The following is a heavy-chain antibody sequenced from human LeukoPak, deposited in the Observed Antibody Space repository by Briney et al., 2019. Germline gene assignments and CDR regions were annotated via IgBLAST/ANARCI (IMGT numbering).Heavy chain of an antibody. CDR2: IYTSGST. D-gene: IGHD5-12*01. CDR1: GGSISSGSYY. Sequence: SETLSLTCTVSGGSISSGSYYWSWIRQPAGKGLEWIGRIYTSGSTNYNPSLKSRVTISVDTSKNQFSLKLSSVTAADTAVYYCARGDGYDTLNWFDPWGQGTLVTVSS. V-gene: IGHV4-61*02. CDR3: ARGDGYDTLNWFDP. J-gene: IGHJ5*02.